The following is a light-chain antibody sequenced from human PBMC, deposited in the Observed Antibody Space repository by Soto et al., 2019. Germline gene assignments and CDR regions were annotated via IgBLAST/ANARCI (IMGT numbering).Light chain of an antibody. V-gene: IGLV2-14*01. CDR3: NSYGSTSTRYV. J-gene: IGLJ1*01. Sequence: QSVLTQPASVSGSPGQSITISCTGTSSDVGGYNYVSWYQQHPGKAPKLMIYEVSNRPSGVSNRFSGSKSGNTASLTISGLQDDDEADYFCNSYGSTSTRYVFGTGTKLTVL. CDR1: SSDVGGYNY. CDR2: EVS.